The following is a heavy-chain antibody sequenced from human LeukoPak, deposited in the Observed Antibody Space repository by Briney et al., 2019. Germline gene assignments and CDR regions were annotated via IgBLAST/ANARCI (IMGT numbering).Heavy chain of an antibody. CDR3: ARAGVVTAILGAFDI. CDR2: ISYDGSNR. J-gene: IGHJ3*02. Sequence: PGRSLRLSCAASGFTFSSYAMHWVRQAPGKGLEWVAVISYDGSNRYYADSVKGRFTISRDNSKNTLYLLMNSLRAEDTAVYYCARAGVVTAILGAFDIWGQGTMVTVSS. V-gene: IGHV3-30-3*01. CDR1: GFTFSSYA. D-gene: IGHD2-21*02.